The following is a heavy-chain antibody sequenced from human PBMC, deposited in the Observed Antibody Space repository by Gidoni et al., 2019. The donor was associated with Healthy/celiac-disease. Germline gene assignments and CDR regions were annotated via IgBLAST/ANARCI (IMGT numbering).Heavy chain of an antibody. CDR1: GFTFTSYA. CDR3: ARGWELLSTKDAFDI. V-gene: IGHV1-3*01. J-gene: IGHJ3*02. Sequence: QVQLVQSGAEVKKPGASVHVSCKASGFTFTSYAMHWVRPAPGQRLEWMGWINAGNGNTKNSQKFQGRVTITRDTAASTAYMELSSLRAEDTAVYYCARGWELLSTKDAFDIWGKGTMVTVSS. CDR2: INAGNGNT. D-gene: IGHD1-26*01.